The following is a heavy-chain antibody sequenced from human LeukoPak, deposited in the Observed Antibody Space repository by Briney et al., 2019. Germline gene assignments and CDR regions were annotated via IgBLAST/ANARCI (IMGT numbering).Heavy chain of an antibody. CDR2: IIPIFGTA. D-gene: IGHD3-16*02. CDR3: ARDRDLLYYDYVWGSYRPADAFDI. Sequence: SVKVSCKASGGTFSSYAISWVRQAPGQGLEWMGRIIPIFGTANYAQKFQGRVTITTDESTSTAYMELSSLRSEDTAVYYCARDRDLLYYDYVWGSYRPADAFDIWGQGTMVTVSS. V-gene: IGHV1-69*05. CDR1: GGTFSSYA. J-gene: IGHJ3*02.